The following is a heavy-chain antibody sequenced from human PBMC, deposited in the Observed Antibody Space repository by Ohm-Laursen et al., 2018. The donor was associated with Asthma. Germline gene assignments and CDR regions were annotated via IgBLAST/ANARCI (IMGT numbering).Heavy chain of an antibody. V-gene: IGHV1-69*13. CDR1: GGTFSSYA. CDR2: IIPIFGTA. Sequence: GASVKVSCNASGGTFSSYAISWVRQAPGQGLEWMGGIIPIFGTANYAQKFQGRVTITADESTSTAYMELSSLRAEDTAVYYCAREASYYYYGMDVWGQGTTVTVSS. J-gene: IGHJ6*02. CDR3: AREASYYYYGMDV.